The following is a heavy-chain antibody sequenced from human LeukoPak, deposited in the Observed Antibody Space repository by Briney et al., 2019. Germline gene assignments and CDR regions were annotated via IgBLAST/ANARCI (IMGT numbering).Heavy chain of an antibody. CDR3: ARGSDYDRNAFDI. Sequence: SETLSLTCTVSGGSISSYYWSWIRQPPGKGLEWIGYIYYSGSTYYNPSLKSRVTISVDTSKNQFSLKLSSVTAADTAVYYCARGSDYDRNAFDIWGQGTMVTVSS. V-gene: IGHV4-59*08. CDR2: IYYSGST. CDR1: GGSISSYY. J-gene: IGHJ3*02. D-gene: IGHD3-22*01.